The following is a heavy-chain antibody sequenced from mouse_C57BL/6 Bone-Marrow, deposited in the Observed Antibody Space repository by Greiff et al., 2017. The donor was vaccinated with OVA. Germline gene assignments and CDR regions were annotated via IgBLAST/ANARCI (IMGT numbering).Heavy chain of an antibody. J-gene: IGHJ3*01. V-gene: IGHV1-87*01. Sequence: QVQLKQSGPELARPWASVKISCQAFYTFSRRVHFAIRDTNYWMQWVKQGPGQGLEWLGATYPGNGDTSYNPKFKGKATLTADKSSSTAYMQLSSRTAEDSAVYYGASEGSGYVAWFAYWGQGTLVTVSA. CDR3: AEDSAVYYGASEGSGYVAWFAY. CDR1: YTFSRRVH. D-gene: IGHD3-2*02. CDR2: GQGLEWLG.